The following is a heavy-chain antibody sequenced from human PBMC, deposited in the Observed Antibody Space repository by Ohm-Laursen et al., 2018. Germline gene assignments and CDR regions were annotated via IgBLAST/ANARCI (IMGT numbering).Heavy chain of an antibody. CDR1: GYTFTGYY. Sequence: ASVKVSCKASGYTFTGYYMHWVRQAPGQGLEWMGWISAYNGNTNYAQKLQGRVTMTTDTSTSTAYMELRSLRSDDTAVYYCARAPGSRVATMDWGQGTLVTVSS. J-gene: IGHJ4*02. V-gene: IGHV1-18*04. CDR3: ARAPGSRVATMD. CDR2: ISAYNGNT. D-gene: IGHD5-12*01.